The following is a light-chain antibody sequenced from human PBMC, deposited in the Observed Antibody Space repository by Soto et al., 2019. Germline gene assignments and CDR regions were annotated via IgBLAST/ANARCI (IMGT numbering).Light chain of an antibody. Sequence: EIVMTQAPATLSVSPGERAPLSCRASQSVGSNLAWYQQTAGQATRLLIYGVSTRATGIPARISGSGSGAEFTLTLSRVHSDDFAFYSCQQYTNWPYTFGEGTKLEIQ. CDR3: QQYTNWPYT. CDR1: QSVGSN. J-gene: IGKJ2*01. CDR2: GVS. V-gene: IGKV3-15*01.